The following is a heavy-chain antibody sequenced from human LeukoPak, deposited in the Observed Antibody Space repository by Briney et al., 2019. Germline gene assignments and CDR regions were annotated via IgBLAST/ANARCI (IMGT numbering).Heavy chain of an antibody. CDR1: GFTVKDNF. Sequence: GGSLRLSCAASGFTVKDNFMSWVRQAPGKGLEWVALISNDGNSKDYADSVKGRFTISRDNSKNTLYLQMNSLRAEDTAVYYCARWLRQGDYWGQGTLVTVSS. CDR2: ISNDGNSK. V-gene: IGHV3-30*03. CDR3: ARWLRQGDY. D-gene: IGHD5-12*01. J-gene: IGHJ4*02.